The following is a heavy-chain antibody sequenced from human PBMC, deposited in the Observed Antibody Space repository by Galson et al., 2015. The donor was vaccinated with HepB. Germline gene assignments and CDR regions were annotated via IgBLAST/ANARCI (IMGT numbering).Heavy chain of an antibody. J-gene: IGHJ4*02. D-gene: IGHD3-10*01. Sequence: SLRLSCAASGFTFNNYGMAWVRQALGKGPEWVSTITASGGDTFYAGSVKGRFTTSRDNSKNMFFLQMNSLRAEDSAEYYCAKRSASGAYYDSWGQGTLVTVSS. CDR2: ITASGGDT. CDR1: GFTFNNYG. V-gene: IGHV3-23*01. CDR3: AKRSASGAYYDS.